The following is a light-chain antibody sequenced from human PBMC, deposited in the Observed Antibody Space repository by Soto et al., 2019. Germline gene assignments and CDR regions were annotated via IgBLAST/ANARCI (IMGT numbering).Light chain of an antibody. CDR1: SSDVGTYNY. CDR3: SSYAGSNNAYV. J-gene: IGLJ1*01. Sequence: QSALTQPPSASGSPGQSVTISCTGASSDVGTYNYVSWYQQHPGKAPKLMIYEVSKRPSGVPDRFSGSKSGNTASLTVSGLQPEDEADYYCSSYAGSNNAYVFGSGTKVTVL. CDR2: EVS. V-gene: IGLV2-8*01.